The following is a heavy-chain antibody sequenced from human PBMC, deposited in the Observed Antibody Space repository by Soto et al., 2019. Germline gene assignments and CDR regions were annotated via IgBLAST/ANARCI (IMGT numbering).Heavy chain of an antibody. CDR3: ARDYCRTAVGPWGGFDP. CDR2: ISGSGSDM. V-gene: IGHV3-21*02. CDR1: RFSINDYS. D-gene: IGHD3-16*01. J-gene: IGHJ5*02. Sequence: EVEVVESGGGLVKPGGSLTLSCAVSRFSINDYSMNWVRQAPGKGLEWVSLISGSGSDMFYADSVKGRFTISRDNARESVYLHMNSLRDDDTAVYYCARDYCRTAVGPWGGFDPGGQGTLVTVSS.